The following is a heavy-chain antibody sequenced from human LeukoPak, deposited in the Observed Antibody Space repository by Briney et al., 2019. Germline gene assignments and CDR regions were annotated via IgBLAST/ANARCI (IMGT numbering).Heavy chain of an antibody. CDR3: ARESPYGDYAWGYDY. CDR2: IYTSGST. J-gene: IGHJ4*02. V-gene: IGHV4-61*02. CDR1: GGSISSSRYY. D-gene: IGHD4-17*01. Sequence: SETLSLTCTVSGGSISSSRYYWSWIRQTAGKGLEWVGRIYTSGSTNYNPSLKSRVTMSVDTSKNQFSLKLSSVTAADTAVYYCARESPYGDYAWGYDYWGQGTLVTVSS.